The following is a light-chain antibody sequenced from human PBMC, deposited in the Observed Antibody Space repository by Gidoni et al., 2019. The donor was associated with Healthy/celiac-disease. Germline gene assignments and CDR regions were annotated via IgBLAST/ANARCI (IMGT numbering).Light chain of an antibody. CDR3: QQYYSYPPP. Sequence: AIWWTRLPSFLSASSGDRVTIICRTSQGISSYLAWYQQKPGKAPKLLIYAASTLQSGVPSRFSGSGSGTEFTLTISCLQSEDFATYYCQQYYSYPPPFGQGTQVEIK. CDR1: QGISSY. J-gene: IGKJ1*01. V-gene: IGKV1D-8*02. CDR2: AAS.